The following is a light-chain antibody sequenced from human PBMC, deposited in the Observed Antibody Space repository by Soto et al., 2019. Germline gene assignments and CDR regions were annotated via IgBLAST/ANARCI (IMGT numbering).Light chain of an antibody. CDR3: AAWDDSLTGPL. CDR2: RND. Sequence: QSVLTQPPSASGAPGQRVTISCSGSSSNIGTNYVYWYQQLPGTAPKLLIYRNDQRPSGVPDRFSGSKSGTSASLAISGLRSEDEADYHCAAWDDSLTGPLFGGGTKLTVL. V-gene: IGLV1-47*01. J-gene: IGLJ3*02. CDR1: SSNIGTNY.